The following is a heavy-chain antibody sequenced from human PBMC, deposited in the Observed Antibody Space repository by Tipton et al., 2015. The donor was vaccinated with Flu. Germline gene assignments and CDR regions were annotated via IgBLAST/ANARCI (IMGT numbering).Heavy chain of an antibody. CDR1: GGSIGVTTYY. Sequence: TLSLTCTVSGGSIGVTTYYWGWIRQPPGKGLEYIGSVYYTGGTYFNPSLKSRVTVSIDTSKKQFSLKLNSMTAADTAVYYCARLSLSFNAFDIWGQGTTVIVSS. V-gene: IGHV4-39*07. CDR3: ARLSLSFNAFDI. CDR2: VYYTGGT. J-gene: IGHJ3*02. D-gene: IGHD2/OR15-2a*01.